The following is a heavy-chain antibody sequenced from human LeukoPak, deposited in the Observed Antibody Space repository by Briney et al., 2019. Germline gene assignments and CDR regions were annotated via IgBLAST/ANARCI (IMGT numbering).Heavy chain of an antibody. CDR2: IYPGDSDT. CDR1: GYNFAIYW. V-gene: IGHV5-51*01. D-gene: IGHD4-23*01. J-gene: IGHJ4*02. CDR3: ARLGNPPLAY. Sequence: GESLKISCKGSGYNFAIYWIGCVRQMPGKGVELMGIIYPGDSDTRYSPSFQGQVTISADKSISTASLQWSSLKASDTAIYYCARLGNPPLAYWGQGTLVTVSS.